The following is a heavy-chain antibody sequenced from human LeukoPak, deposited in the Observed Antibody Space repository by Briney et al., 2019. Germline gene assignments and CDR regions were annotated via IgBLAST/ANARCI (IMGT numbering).Heavy chain of an antibody. Sequence: ASVKVPCKASGYTFTSYGISWVRQAPGQGLEWMGWISAYNGNTNYAQKLQGRVTMTTDTSTSTAYMELRSLRSDDTAVYYCARRLLWFGELGEDYWGQGTLVTVSS. CDR2: ISAYNGNT. V-gene: IGHV1-18*04. CDR1: GYTFTSYG. D-gene: IGHD3-10*01. CDR3: ARRLLWFGELGEDY. J-gene: IGHJ4*02.